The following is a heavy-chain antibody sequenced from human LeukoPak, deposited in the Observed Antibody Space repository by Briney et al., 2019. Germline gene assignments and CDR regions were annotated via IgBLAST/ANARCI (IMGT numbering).Heavy chain of an antibody. CDR1: GYTFTGYY. CDR3: ARGGCSSTSCPIKLDP. J-gene: IGHJ5*02. D-gene: IGHD2-2*01. V-gene: IGHV1-2*02. CDR2: INPNSGGT. Sequence: ASVKVSCKASGYTFTGYYMHWVRQAPGQGLEWMGWINPNSGGTNYAQKFQGRVTMTRDTSISTAYMELSRLRSDDTAVHYCARGGCSSTSCPIKLDPWGQGTLVTVSS.